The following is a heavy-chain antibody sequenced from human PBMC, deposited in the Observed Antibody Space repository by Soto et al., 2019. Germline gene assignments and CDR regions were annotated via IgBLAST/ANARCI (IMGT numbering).Heavy chain of an antibody. Sequence: QVQLVQSGAEVKKPGASVKVSCQASGYTFTSNFINWVRQAPGQGLEWMGEINPRAGSTTYAQKFQGRLTVTRDTSTSTVYMNLSSLTSDDTAVYYCTRLRLLKGAFDVWGQGTMVTVSS. J-gene: IGHJ3*01. CDR3: TRLRLLKGAFDV. V-gene: IGHV1-46*03. CDR2: INPRAGST. CDR1: GYTFTSNF.